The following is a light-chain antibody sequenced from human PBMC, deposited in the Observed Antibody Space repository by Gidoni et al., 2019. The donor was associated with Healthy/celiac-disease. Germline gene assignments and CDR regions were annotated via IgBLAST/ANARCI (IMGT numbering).Light chain of an antibody. CDR3: QQSYSTPYT. CDR1: QSINSY. J-gene: IGKJ2*01. V-gene: IGKV1-39*01. Sequence: DIEMTQSPSSLSASVGDKVTITCRASQSINSYLNWYQQTPGKAPKVLIYATSSLQSGVPSRFSGSGSATDSTLTISSLQPEDFATYYCQQSYSTPYTFGQGTKLEI. CDR2: ATS.